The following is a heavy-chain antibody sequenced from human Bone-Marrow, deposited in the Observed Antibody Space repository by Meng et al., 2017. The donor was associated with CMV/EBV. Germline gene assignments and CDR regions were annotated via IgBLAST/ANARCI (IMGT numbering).Heavy chain of an antibody. Sequence: SVKVSCKASGGTFSSYAISWVRQAPGQGLEWMGGIIPIFGTTNYQQKFLGRISISTDEPMTTVYMELSSLISEDTAVYYCAREANRPTYSRSWPSDGMDVWGQGTTVTVSS. V-gene: IGHV1-69*05. D-gene: IGHD6-13*01. CDR2: IIPIFGTT. J-gene: IGHJ6*02. CDR1: GGTFSSYA. CDR3: AREANRPTYSRSWPSDGMDV.